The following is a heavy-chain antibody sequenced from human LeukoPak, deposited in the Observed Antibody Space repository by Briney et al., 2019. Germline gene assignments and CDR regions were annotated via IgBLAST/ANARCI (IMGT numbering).Heavy chain of an antibody. J-gene: IGHJ6*03. CDR3: ARDLQNSSSWYGYYYYYMDV. CDR2: IYYSGST. D-gene: IGHD6-13*01. V-gene: IGHV4-30-4*01. Sequence: TLSLTCTVSGGSISSGDYYWSWIRQPPGKGLEWIGYIYYSGSTYYNPSLKSRVTMPVDTSKNQFSLKLSSVTAADAAVYYCARDLQNSSSWYGYYYYYMDVWGKGTTVTVSS. CDR1: GGSISSGDYY.